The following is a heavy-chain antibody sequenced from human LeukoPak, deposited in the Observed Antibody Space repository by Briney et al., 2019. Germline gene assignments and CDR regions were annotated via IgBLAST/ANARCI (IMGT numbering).Heavy chain of an antibody. Sequence: GGSLRLSCAVSGFRVSNNHMTWVRQAPGKGLEWVSLIYTGDVTYYADSVKGRFTISTDNSKNILYLQMDSLTAEDTALYYCARERDYDTYIDYWGQGTLVTVSS. CDR2: IYTGDVT. V-gene: IGHV3-53*01. CDR1: GFRVSNNH. J-gene: IGHJ4*02. CDR3: ARERDYDTYIDY. D-gene: IGHD3-22*01.